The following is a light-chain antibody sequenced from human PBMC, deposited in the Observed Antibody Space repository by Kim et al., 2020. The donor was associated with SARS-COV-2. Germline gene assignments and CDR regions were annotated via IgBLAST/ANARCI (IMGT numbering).Light chain of an antibody. CDR1: SIGRRS. Sequence: APGKTARIICEGDSIGRRSVHWYQQKPGQAPVVVVYDNTDRPSGIPERFSGSNSGNTATLTISRVDAGDEADYFCQVWDSGSEHVVFGGGTKSPS. CDR2: DNT. J-gene: IGLJ2*01. V-gene: IGLV3-21*03. CDR3: QVWDSGSEHVV.